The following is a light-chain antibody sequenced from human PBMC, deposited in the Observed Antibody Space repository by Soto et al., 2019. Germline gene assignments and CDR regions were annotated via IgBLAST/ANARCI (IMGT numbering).Light chain of an antibody. J-gene: IGKJ1*01. CDR3: QQYNSYLWT. V-gene: IGKV1-5*01. Sequence: DIQMTQSPSTLSASVGDRVTITCRATQNIYGWLAWYQQKSGKAPKLLIYDASSLQSGVPSRFSGSRSGTEFTITISSLQPDDFATYYCQQYNSYLWTFGQGTKVEV. CDR1: QNIYGW. CDR2: DAS.